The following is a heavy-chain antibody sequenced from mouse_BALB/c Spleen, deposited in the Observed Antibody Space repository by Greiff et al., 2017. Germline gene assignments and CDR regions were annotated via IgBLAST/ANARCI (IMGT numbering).Heavy chain of an antibody. CDR3: ASGIYWYFDV. D-gene: IGHD4-1*01. CDR2: IDPANGNT. CDR1: GFNIKDTY. J-gene: IGHJ1*01. V-gene: IGHV14-3*02. Sequence: DVKLQESGAELVKPGASVKLSCTASGFNIKDTYMHWVKQRPEQGLEWIGRIDPANGNTKYDPKFQGKATITADTSSNTAYLQLSSLTSEDTAVYYCASGIYWYFDVWGAGTTVTVSS.